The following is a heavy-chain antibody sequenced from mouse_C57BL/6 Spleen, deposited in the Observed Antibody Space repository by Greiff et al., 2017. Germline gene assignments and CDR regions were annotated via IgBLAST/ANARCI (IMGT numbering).Heavy chain of an antibody. J-gene: IGHJ3*01. Sequence: EVMLVESGGGLVKPGGSLKLSCAASGFTFSSYTMSWVRQTPEKRLEWVATISGGGGNTYYPDSVKGRFTISRDNAKNTLYLQMSSLRSEDTAVYYCARRDDFAWFAYWGQGTLVTVSA. D-gene: IGHD2-4*01. CDR2: ISGGGGNT. CDR3: ARRDDFAWFAY. CDR1: GFTFSSYT. V-gene: IGHV5-9*01.